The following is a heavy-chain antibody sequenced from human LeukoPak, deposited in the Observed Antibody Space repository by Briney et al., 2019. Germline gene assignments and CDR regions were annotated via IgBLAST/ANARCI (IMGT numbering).Heavy chain of an antibody. V-gene: IGHV1-69*06. J-gene: IGHJ4*02. Sequence: ASVKVSCKPSGGTFSSYAISWVRQAPGQQVEWMGGIITICGTANYTQKLQGRVTITADKSTSTAYMELSSQRSEDTAVYYCARGTTLAYCGGDCYSGSYWGQGTLVTVSS. CDR1: GGTFSSYA. CDR2: IITICGTA. CDR3: ARGTTLAYCGGDCYSGSY. D-gene: IGHD2-21*02.